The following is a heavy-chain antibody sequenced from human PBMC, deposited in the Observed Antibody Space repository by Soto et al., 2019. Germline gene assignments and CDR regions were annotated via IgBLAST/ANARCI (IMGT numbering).Heavy chain of an antibody. CDR1: GYTFANYW. Sequence: GESLKISCESSGYTFANYWIGWVRQVPGKGLEWVAIIYPSDSRTIYSPSFQGQVTISADKSISTAYLQWSSLKASDTAIYYCARHGFYGDYSSNYFDPWGQGTLVTVSS. V-gene: IGHV5-51*01. CDR3: ARHGFYGDYSSNYFDP. D-gene: IGHD4-17*01. J-gene: IGHJ5*02. CDR2: IYPSDSRT.